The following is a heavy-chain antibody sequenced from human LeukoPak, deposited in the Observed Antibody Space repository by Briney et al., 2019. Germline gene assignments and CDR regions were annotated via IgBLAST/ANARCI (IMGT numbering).Heavy chain of an antibody. CDR2: ISGSGGST. CDR3: ASRPGADSCPLDY. J-gene: IGHJ4*02. Sequence: GGSQTLSCAASGFTFSSYAMSWVRQAPGEGREWVSSISGSGGSTYYADSVKGRFTISRDNSKNTLYLQMNSLRADETAVYYCASRPGADSCPLDYWGQGTLVTVSS. D-gene: IGHD2-15*01. CDR1: GFTFSSYA. V-gene: IGHV3-23*01.